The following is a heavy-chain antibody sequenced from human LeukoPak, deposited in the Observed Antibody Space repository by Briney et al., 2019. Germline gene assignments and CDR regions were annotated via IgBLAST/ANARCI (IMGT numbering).Heavy chain of an antibody. V-gene: IGHV4-34*01. CDR1: GRSIIGYH. J-gene: IGHJ4*02. D-gene: IGHD4-11*01. Sequence: SETLSLTCGLFGRSIIGYHWNWIRQSPGKGLEWIGEINHSGSANYNPSCKSRVTISLDTSKNQFSLELQSVTAADTAVYYCARDPTTVVSVPYYFDDWGQGTLVTVSS. CDR2: INHSGSA. CDR3: ARDPTTVVSVPYYFDD.